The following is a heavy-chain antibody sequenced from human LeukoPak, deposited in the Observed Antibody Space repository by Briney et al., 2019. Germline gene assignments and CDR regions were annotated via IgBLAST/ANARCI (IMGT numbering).Heavy chain of an antibody. J-gene: IGHJ3*02. V-gene: IGHV3-23*01. CDR2: ISGSGGST. CDR3: AEGPDYYDSSGYWDAFDI. CDR1: GFTFNNYG. Sequence: GGSLRLSCAVSGFTFNNYGMSWVRQAPGKGLEWVSAISGSGGSTYYADSVKGRFTISRDNSKNILYLQMNSLRAEDMAVYYCAEGPDYYDSSGYWDAFDIWGQGTMVTVSS. D-gene: IGHD3-22*01.